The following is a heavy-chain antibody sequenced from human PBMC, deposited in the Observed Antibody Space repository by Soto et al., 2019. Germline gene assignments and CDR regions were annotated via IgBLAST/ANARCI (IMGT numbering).Heavy chain of an antibody. V-gene: IGHV4-59*01. D-gene: IGHD3-10*01. Sequence: SETLSLTCTISGGSISSYYWSWIRQPPGKGLEWIGYIYYSGSTNYNPSLKSRVTISVDTSKNQFSLKLSSVTAADTAVYYCARGGYYGSGSYDSGYYYYGMDVWGQGATVTVSS. J-gene: IGHJ6*02. CDR1: GGSISSYY. CDR2: IYYSGST. CDR3: ARGGYYGSGSYDSGYYYYGMDV.